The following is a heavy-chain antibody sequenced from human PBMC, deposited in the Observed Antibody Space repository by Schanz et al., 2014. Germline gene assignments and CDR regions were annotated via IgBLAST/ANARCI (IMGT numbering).Heavy chain of an antibody. CDR2: ISPYNGNT. CDR1: GYTFTGYY. CDR3: ARGGGPEDVFDI. D-gene: IGHD3-3*01. Sequence: QVQLVQSGAEMKKPGASVKVSCKASGYTFTGYYMHWVRQAPGQGLEWMGWISPYNGNTNYAQKRQGRVTMTADTSASTAYMDLRSLRSDDSAVYCCARGGGPEDVFDIWGQGTLVTVSS. J-gene: IGHJ4*02. V-gene: IGHV1-18*04.